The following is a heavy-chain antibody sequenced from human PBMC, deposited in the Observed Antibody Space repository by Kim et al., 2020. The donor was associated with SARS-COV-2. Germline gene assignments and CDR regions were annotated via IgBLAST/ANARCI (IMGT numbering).Heavy chain of an antibody. CDR3: ARNLNDYYDSSGYYFDY. D-gene: IGHD3-22*01. Sequence: KCQGRVTMTRDTSTSTVYMELSSLRSEDTAVYYCARNLNDYYDSSGYYFDYWGQGTLVTVSS. V-gene: IGHV1-46*01. J-gene: IGHJ4*02.